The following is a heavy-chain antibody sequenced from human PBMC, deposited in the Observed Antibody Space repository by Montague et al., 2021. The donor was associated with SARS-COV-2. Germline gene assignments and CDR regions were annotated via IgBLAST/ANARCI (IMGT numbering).Heavy chain of an antibody. D-gene: IGHD2-21*01. CDR1: RGSFHIFS. J-gene: IGHJ4*02. CDR3: ARGSRVVGITPGFRY. Sequence: SETLSLTCAIYRGSFHIFSWGWIRQSPGKGLGWIGEIDHSGNTNYNPSLKSRVTISVDTSKNQFSLNLTSVTAADTAMYYCARGSRVVGITPGFRYWGQGTQVAVSS. V-gene: IGHV4-34*01. CDR2: IDHSGNT.